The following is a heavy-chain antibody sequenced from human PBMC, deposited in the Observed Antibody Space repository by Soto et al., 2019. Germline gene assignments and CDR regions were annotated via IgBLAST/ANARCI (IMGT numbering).Heavy chain of an antibody. D-gene: IGHD3-22*01. CDR3: ARALTYYYDSSGSSGY. CDR1: GLTFSDYY. V-gene: IGHV3-11*01. J-gene: IGHJ4*02. Sequence: PGGPLRLSCAASGLTFSDYYMSWIRQAPGKGLEWGSYISSSGSTRYYADSVKGRFTIPRANAKNSLYLQMTSLRAEDTAVYYCARALTYYYDSSGSSGYWGQRTLVIVSS. CDR2: ISSSGSTR.